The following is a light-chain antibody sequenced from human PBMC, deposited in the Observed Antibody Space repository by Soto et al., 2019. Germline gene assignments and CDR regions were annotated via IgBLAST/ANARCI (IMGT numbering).Light chain of an antibody. Sequence: EIVLTQSPGTLSLSPGERATLSCRASQSLRNNYLAWYQQKPGQPPRLLISGASSRATGIPDRFSGSGSGTDFTLTISRLEPGDFAPYYCQHYDSSSPITFGQGTRLEIK. CDR2: GAS. J-gene: IGKJ5*01. V-gene: IGKV3-20*01. CDR1: QSLRNNY. CDR3: QHYDSSSPIT.